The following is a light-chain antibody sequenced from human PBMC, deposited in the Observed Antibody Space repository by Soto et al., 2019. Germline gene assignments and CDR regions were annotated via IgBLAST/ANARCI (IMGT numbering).Light chain of an antibody. Sequence: DIQMTQSPSSLSASVGDRVTITCRATQDTNKSLAWYQQKPGKAPKLLIYVASTLQLGVPSRFSGRVFGTDFTLTISGLQPEYVATYYCQNYNTSPRTFGQGTKVEMK. CDR2: VAS. CDR1: QDTNKS. J-gene: IGKJ1*01. CDR3: QNYNTSPRT. V-gene: IGKV1-27*01.